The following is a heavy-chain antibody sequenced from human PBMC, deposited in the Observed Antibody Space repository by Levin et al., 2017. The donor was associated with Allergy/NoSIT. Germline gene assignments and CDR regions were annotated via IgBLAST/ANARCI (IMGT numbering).Heavy chain of an antibody. V-gene: IGHV3-30*18. J-gene: IGHJ6*03. CDR1: GFIFSNYA. CDR2: ISFDGNDK. CDR3: VKGAKFSSGSNYFYYYMDV. Sequence: GESLKISCVASGFIFSNYAMHWVRQPPGKGLEWVARISFDGNDKYYVQSVKGRFTISRDNSKNTTYLQMSGLNTEDTAVYYCVKGAKFSSGSNYFYYYMDVWGKGTTVRVS. D-gene: IGHD6-19*01.